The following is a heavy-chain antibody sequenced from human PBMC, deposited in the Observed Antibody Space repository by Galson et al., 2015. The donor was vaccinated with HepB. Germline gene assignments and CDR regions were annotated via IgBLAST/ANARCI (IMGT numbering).Heavy chain of an antibody. Sequence: SGAEVKKPGESLQISCKGSGYSFTSYWIGWVRQMPGKGLEWMGIIYPGDSDTRYSPSFQGQVTISADKSISTAYLQWSSLKASDTAMYYCARRYNWNDGYYYYGMDVWGQGTTVTVSS. CDR2: IYPGDSDT. D-gene: IGHD1-1*01. CDR1: GYSFTSYW. V-gene: IGHV5-51*01. J-gene: IGHJ6*02. CDR3: ARRYNWNDGYYYYGMDV.